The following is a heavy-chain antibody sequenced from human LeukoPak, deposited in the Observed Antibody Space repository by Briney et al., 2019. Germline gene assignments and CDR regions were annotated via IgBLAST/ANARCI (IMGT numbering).Heavy chain of an antibody. CDR3: ARDYFSYCSSTSCSINWFDP. V-gene: IGHV1-18*01. Sequence: ASVKVSCKASGYTFTGHGISWARQAPGQGLEWMGWISAYNGNTNYAQKLQGRVTMTTDTSTSTAYMELRSLRSDDTAVYYCARDYFSYCSSTSCSINWFDPWGQGTLVTVSS. J-gene: IGHJ5*02. CDR2: ISAYNGNT. D-gene: IGHD2-2*01. CDR1: GYTFTGHG.